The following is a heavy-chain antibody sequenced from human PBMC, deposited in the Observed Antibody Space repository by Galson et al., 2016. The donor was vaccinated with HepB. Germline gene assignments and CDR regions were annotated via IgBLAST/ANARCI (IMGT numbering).Heavy chain of an antibody. CDR1: GFSVSVNY. D-gene: IGHD5-12*01. J-gene: IGHJ4*02. V-gene: IGHV3-53*01. CDR2: IFDGGDT. CDR3: VGIPFTKWLRYY. Sequence: SLRLSCAASGFSVSVNYMMWVRQAPGKGLEWVSVIFDGGDTYYAEAVKGRFNITRDNSKKPVYLQMNSMRPADTAVYYCVGIPFTKWLRYYWGQGTLVTASA.